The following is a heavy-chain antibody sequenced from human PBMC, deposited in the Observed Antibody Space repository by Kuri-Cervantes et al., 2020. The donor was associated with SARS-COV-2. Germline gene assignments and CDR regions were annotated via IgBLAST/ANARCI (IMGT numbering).Heavy chain of an antibody. V-gene: IGHV3-30-3*01. Sequence: GGSLRLSCAASGFTFSSYAMHWVRQAPGKGLEWVAVISYDGSNKYYADSVKGRFTISRDNSKNTLYLQMNSLRAEDTAVYYCARDLPIVRGVYWYFDLWGRGTLVTVSS. CDR2: ISYDGSNK. CDR1: GFTFSSYA. D-gene: IGHD3-10*01. J-gene: IGHJ2*01. CDR3: ARDLPIVRGVYWYFDL.